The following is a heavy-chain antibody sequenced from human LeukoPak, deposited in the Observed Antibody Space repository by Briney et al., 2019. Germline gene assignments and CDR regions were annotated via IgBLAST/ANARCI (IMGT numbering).Heavy chain of an antibody. CDR1: GGSFSSGSYY. V-gene: IGHV4-61*01. D-gene: IGHD3-22*01. Sequence: SETLSLTCTVSGGSFSSGSYYWSWIRQPPGKGLEWIGYIYYSGSTNYNPSLKSRVTISVDTSKNQFSLKLSSVTAADTAVYYCARGSYDSSGYYYPYYYYYGMDVWGQGTTVTVSS. J-gene: IGHJ6*02. CDR3: ARGSYDSSGYYYPYYYYYGMDV. CDR2: IYYSGST.